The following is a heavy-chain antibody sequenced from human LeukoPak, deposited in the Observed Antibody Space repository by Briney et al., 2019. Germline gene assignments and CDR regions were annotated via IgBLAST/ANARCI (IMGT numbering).Heavy chain of an antibody. V-gene: IGHV1-18*01. D-gene: IGHD3-3*01. CDR2: ISAYNGNT. CDR1: GYTFTSYG. CDR3: ARHTTIFGVAIIDI. J-gene: IGHJ3*02. Sequence: GASVKVSCEASGYTFTSYGISWVRQAPGQGLEWMGWISAYNGNTNYAQKLQGRVTMTRDTSISTAYMDLSSLRSDDTAVYYCARHTTIFGVAIIDIWGQGTMVTVSS.